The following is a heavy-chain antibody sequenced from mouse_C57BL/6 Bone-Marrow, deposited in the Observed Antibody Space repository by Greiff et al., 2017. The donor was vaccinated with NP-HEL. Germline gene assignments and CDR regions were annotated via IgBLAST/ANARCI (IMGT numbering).Heavy chain of an antibody. CDR1: GFTFSDYY. V-gene: IGHV5-16*01. J-gene: IGHJ1*03. Sequence: EVKLVESEGGLVQPGSSMKLSCTASGFTFSDYYMAWVRQVPEKGLEWVANINYDGSSTYYLDSLKSRFIISRYNAKNMLYLQMSSLKSEDTATYYCARSRWYFDVWGTGTTVTVSS. CDR2: INYDGSST. CDR3: ARSRWYFDV.